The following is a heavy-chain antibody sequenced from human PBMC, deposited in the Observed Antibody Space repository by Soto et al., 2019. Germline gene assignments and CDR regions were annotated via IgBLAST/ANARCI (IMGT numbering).Heavy chain of an antibody. CDR2: IIPIFGTA. D-gene: IGHD4-17*01. CDR3: ARDPPSTVTKWEGHKKEYEDDY. CDR1: GGTFSSYA. Sequence: SVKVSCKASGGTFSSYANSWVRQAPGQGLEWMGGIIPIFGTANYAQKFQGRVTITADESTSTAYMELSSLRSEDTAVYYCARDPPSTVTKWEGHKKEYEDDYWGQGTLVTVSS. J-gene: IGHJ4*02. V-gene: IGHV1-69*13.